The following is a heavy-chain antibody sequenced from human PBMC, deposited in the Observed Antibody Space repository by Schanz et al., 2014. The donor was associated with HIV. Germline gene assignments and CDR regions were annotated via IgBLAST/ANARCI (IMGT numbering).Heavy chain of an antibody. J-gene: IGHJ3*02. CDR3: ARTAPTKYYYDSSGVRGAFDI. CDR1: GFTFSSYA. CDR2: ISSSSSTI. D-gene: IGHD3-22*01. Sequence: EVQLLESGGGLVQPGGSLRLSCAASGFTFSSYAMSWVRQAPGKGLEWVSYISSSSSTIYYADSVKGRFTISRDNAKNSLYLQMNSLRDEDTAVYYCARTAPTKYYYDSSGVRGAFDIWGQGTMVTVSS. V-gene: IGHV3-48*02.